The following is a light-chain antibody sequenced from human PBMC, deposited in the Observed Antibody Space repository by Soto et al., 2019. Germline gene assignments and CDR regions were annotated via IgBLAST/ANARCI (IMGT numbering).Light chain of an antibody. V-gene: IGKV1-39*01. CDR1: QSISNY. CDR3: QQSHSTPLK. CDR2: GAS. J-gene: IGKJ1*01. Sequence: DIQMTQSPSSLSASVGDRVTITCRASQSISNYLNWYQQKPGKAPNLLIYGASSLESGVPSRFSGGGSGTDFTLTISRLQPEDFATNYCQQSHSTPLKFGQRTKVDIK.